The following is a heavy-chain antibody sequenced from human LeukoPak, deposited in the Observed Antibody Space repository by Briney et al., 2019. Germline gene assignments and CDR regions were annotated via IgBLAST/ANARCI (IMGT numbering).Heavy chain of an antibody. CDR1: GFTFSSYG. Sequence: GGSLRLSCAASGFTFSSYGMHWVRQAPGKGLEWVAVIWYDGSNKYYADSVKGRFTISRDNSKITLYLQMNSLRAEDTAVYYCARAYSGSPGAFDIWGQGTMVTVSS. CDR2: IWYDGSNK. D-gene: IGHD1-26*01. V-gene: IGHV3-33*01. J-gene: IGHJ3*02. CDR3: ARAYSGSPGAFDI.